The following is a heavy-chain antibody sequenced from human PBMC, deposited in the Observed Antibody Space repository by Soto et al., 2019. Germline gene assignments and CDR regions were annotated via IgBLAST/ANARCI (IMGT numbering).Heavy chain of an antibody. Sequence: QMQLQESGPGLVKPSGTLSLTCAVSGGSFTSNNWWTWVRQPPGQGLKWIGEIYRTGSTNYNPSLKSRVTISLDKSENQFSLKVTSLTAADTAVYYCASRDPGTSVDYWGQGTLVTVSS. CDR1: GGSFTSNNW. CDR2: IYRTGST. V-gene: IGHV4-4*02. CDR3: ASRDPGTSVDY. D-gene: IGHD1-7*01. J-gene: IGHJ4*02.